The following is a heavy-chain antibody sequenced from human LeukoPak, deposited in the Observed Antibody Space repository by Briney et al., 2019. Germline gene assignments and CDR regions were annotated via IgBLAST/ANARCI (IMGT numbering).Heavy chain of an antibody. V-gene: IGHV4-39*01. J-gene: IGHJ4*02. CDR1: GGSISSGSYY. CDR3: ARHFMSSYYFDY. D-gene: IGHD6-6*01. CDR2: IYYSGST. Sequence: PSETLSLTCTVSGGSISSGSYYWGWIRQPPGKGLEWIGSIYYSGSTYYNPSLKSRVTISVDTSKNQFSLKLSSVTAADTAVYYCARHFMSSYYFDYWGQGTLVTVSS.